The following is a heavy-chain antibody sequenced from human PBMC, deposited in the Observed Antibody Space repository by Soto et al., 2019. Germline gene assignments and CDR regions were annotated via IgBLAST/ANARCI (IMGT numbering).Heavy chain of an antibody. V-gene: IGHV1-69*13. Sequence: SVKVSCKASGGTFSSYAISWVRQAPGQGLEWMGGIIPIFGTANYAQKFQGRVTITADESTSTAYMELSSLRSEDTAVYYCARGGDYGGNSGWYFDLWGRGTLVTVSS. D-gene: IGHD4-17*01. CDR1: GGTFSSYA. CDR2: IIPIFGTA. CDR3: ARGGDYGGNSGWYFDL. J-gene: IGHJ2*01.